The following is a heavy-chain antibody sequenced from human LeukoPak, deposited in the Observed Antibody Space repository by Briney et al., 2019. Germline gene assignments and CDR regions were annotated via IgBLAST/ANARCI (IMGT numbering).Heavy chain of an antibody. J-gene: IGHJ4*02. CDR1: GFTFSSYG. V-gene: IGHV3-30*18. CDR2: ISYDGSNK. Sequence: PGRSLRLSCAASGFTFSSYGMPWVRQAPGKGLEWVAVISYDGSNKYYADSVKGRFTISRDNSKNTLYLQMNSLRAEDTAVYYCAKDGESSSSSDYWGQGTLVTVSS. CDR3: AKDGESSSSSDY. D-gene: IGHD6-6*01.